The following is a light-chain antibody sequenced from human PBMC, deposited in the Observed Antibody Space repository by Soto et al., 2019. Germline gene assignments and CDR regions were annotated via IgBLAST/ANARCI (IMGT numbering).Light chain of an antibody. CDR1: QSVGSS. J-gene: IGKJ2*01. Sequence: EVVMTQSPDTLSVSPGDRATLSCRASQSVGSSLSWYQQKAGQAPRLLIYAASTRATGMPARFSGSGSGTDCTLTISSLQSEDFAVYYCQQYNIWPPFTFGQGPKLEIK. CDR2: AAS. CDR3: QQYNIWPPFT. V-gene: IGKV3-15*01.